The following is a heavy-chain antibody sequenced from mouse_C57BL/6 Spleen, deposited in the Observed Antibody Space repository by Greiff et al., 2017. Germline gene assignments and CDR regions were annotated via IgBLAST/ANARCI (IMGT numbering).Heavy chain of an antibody. CDR3: ARASSGPYYYAMDY. Sequence: QVQLQQPGAELVRPGSSVKLSCKASGYTFTSYWMHWVKQRPIQGLEWIGNIDPSDSETHYNQKFKDKATLTVDKSSSTAYMQLSSLTSEDSAVYYGARASSGPYYYAMDYWGQGTSVTVSS. D-gene: IGHD3-2*02. CDR1: GYTFTSYW. V-gene: IGHV1-52*01. CDR2: IDPSDSET. J-gene: IGHJ4*01.